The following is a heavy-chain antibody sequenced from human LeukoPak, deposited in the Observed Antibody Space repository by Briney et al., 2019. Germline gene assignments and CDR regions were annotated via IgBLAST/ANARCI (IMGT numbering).Heavy chain of an antibody. CDR3: ARDSDAFDI. V-gene: IGHV3-30-3*01. J-gene: IGHJ3*02. Sequence: GGSLRLSCAASGFTFSSYAMHWVRQAPGKGLEWVAVISYDGSNKYYADSVKGRFTISRDNSKNTLYLQMNSLRAEDTAVYYCARDSDAFDIWGQGTMVTVSS. CDR1: GFTFSSYA. CDR2: ISYDGSNK.